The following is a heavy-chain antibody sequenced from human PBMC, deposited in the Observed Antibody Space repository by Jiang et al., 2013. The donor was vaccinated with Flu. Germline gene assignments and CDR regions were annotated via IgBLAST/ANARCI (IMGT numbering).Heavy chain of an antibody. J-gene: IGHJ5*02. CDR1: GGSISSYS. CDR2: IYINGRT. V-gene: IGHV4-4*07. Sequence: GLVKPSETLSLTCIVSGGSISSYSWSWIRQPAGKGLEWIGNIYINGRTNYNPSLKSRVTMSVDTSKNQLSLKLSSVTAADTAVYYCARVVTTVTDDWFDPWGQETLVTVSS. CDR3: ARVVTTVTDDWFDP. D-gene: IGHD4-17*01.